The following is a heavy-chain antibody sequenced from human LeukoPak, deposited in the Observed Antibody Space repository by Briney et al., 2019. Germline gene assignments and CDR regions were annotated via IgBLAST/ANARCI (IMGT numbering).Heavy chain of an antibody. D-gene: IGHD2-15*01. V-gene: IGHV3-33*01. J-gene: IGHJ4*02. CDR3: ARVGEYCSGGSCYPYYFDY. Sequence: GGSLRLSCAASGFTFSSYGMHWVRQAPGKGLECVAVIWYDGSNKYYADSVKGRFTISRDNSKNTLYLQMNSLRVEDTAVYYCARVGEYCSGGSCYPYYFDYWGQGTLVTVSS. CDR2: IWYDGSNK. CDR1: GFTFSSYG.